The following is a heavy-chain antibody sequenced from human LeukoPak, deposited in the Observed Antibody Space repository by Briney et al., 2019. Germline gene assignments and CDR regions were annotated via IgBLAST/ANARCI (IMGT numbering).Heavy chain of an antibody. CDR1: GGSISSYY. V-gene: IGHV4-59*01. CDR3: ARVPSSGRYTRRYYYYYMDV. CDR2: IYYSGST. J-gene: IGHJ6*03. Sequence: SETLSLTCTVSGGSISSYYWSWIRQPPGKGLEWIGYIYYSGSTNYNPSLKSRVTISVDTSKNQFSLKLSSVTAADTAVYYCARVPSSGRYTRRYYYYYMDVWGKGTTVTVSS. D-gene: IGHD6-19*01.